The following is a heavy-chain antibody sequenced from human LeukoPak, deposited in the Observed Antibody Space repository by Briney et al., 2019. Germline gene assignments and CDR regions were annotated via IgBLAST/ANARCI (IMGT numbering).Heavy chain of an antibody. CDR1: GGSISGYY. V-gene: IGHV4-34*01. D-gene: IGHD3-10*01. CDR3: ARGAPSRLLWFGETFDY. Sequence: SETLSLTCTVSGGSISGYYWSWIRQPPGKGLEWIGEINHSGSTNYNPSLKSRVTISVDTSKNQFSLKLSSVTAADTAVYYCARGAPSRLLWFGETFDYWGQGTLVTVSS. J-gene: IGHJ4*02. CDR2: INHSGST.